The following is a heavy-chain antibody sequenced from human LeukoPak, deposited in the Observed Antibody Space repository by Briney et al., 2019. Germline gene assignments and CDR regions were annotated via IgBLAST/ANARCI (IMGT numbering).Heavy chain of an antibody. V-gene: IGHV4-34*01. CDR3: ARLRRYNWNDKGI. Sequence: SETLSLTCAVYGGSFSGYYWSWIRQPPGKGLEWIGEINHSGSTNYNPSLKSRVTISVDTSKNQFSLKLSSVTAADTAVYYCARLRRYNWNDKGIWGQGTMVTVSS. J-gene: IGHJ3*02. D-gene: IGHD1-1*01. CDR1: GGSFSGYY. CDR2: INHSGST.